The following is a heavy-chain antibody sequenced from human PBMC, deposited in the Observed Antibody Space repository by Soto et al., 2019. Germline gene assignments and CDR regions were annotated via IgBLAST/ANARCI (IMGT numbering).Heavy chain of an antibody. J-gene: IGHJ3*02. Sequence: QVQLQQWGAGLLKPSETLSLTCAVYGGSFSGYYWSWIRQPPGKGLEWIGEINHSGSTNYNPSLKSRVTISXXTXKXXFSLKLSSVTAADTAVYYCARGRMSYGSPMWAFDIWGQGTMVTVSS. D-gene: IGHD3-16*02. CDR1: GGSFSGYY. CDR2: INHSGST. CDR3: ARGRMSYGSPMWAFDI. V-gene: IGHV4-34*01.